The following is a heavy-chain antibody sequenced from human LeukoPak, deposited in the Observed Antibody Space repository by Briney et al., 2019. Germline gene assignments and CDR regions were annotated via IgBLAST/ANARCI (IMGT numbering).Heavy chain of an antibody. V-gene: IGHV1-2*02. CDR1: GYTFTGYY. CDR3: ARDPPYYYDSSGYDY. CDR2: INPNSGGT. D-gene: IGHD3-22*01. J-gene: IGHJ4*02. Sequence: ASVKVSCKASGYTFTGYYTHWVRQAPGQGLEWMGWINPNSGGTNYAQKFQGRVTMTRDTTISTAYMELSRLRSDDTAVYYCARDPPYYYDSSGYDYWGQGTLVTVSS.